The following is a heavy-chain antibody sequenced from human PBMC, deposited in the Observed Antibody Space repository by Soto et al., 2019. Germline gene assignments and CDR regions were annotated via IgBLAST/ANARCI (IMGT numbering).Heavy chain of an antibody. V-gene: IGHV3-9*01. J-gene: IGHJ4*02. CDR1: GFTFDDYA. Sequence: EVQLVESGGGLVQPGRSLRLSCAASGFTFDDYAMHWVRQAPGKGLEWVSGIRWNSGSIGYADSVKGRFTISRDNSKNSLYLQMNSLRAEDTALYYCAKERDYIWGSYRQDRNKYFDYWGQGTLVTVSS. CDR2: IRWNSGSI. CDR3: AKERDYIWGSYRQDRNKYFDY. D-gene: IGHD3-16*02.